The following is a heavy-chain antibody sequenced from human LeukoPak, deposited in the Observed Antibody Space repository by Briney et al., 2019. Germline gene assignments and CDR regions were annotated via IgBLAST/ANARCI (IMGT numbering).Heavy chain of an antibody. V-gene: IGHV4-34*01. CDR2: INHSGST. J-gene: IGHJ5*02. CDR3: ARVKRQQLANWFDP. D-gene: IGHD6-13*01. CDR1: GGSFSGYY. Sequence: SETLSLTCAVYGGSFSGYYWSWIRQPPGKGLEWIGEINHSGSTNYNPSLKSRVTISVDTSKNQFSLKLSSVTAADTAVYYCARVKRQQLANWFDPWGQGTLVTVSS.